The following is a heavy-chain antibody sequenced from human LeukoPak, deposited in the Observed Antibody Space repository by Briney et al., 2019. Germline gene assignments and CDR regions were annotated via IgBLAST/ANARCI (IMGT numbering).Heavy chain of an antibody. V-gene: IGHV4-59*01. CDR2: IYSTGST. CDR1: GGSISNYY. J-gene: IGHJ6*02. Sequence: PSETLSLTCSVSGGSISNYYWSWIRQPPGKGLEWIGYIYSTGSTNYNPSLKSRLTFSVDTSKNQFSLKLSSVTAADTAVYYCAREGSGNYFYYGMDVWGQGTTVTVSS. D-gene: IGHD1-7*01. CDR3: AREGSGNYFYYGMDV.